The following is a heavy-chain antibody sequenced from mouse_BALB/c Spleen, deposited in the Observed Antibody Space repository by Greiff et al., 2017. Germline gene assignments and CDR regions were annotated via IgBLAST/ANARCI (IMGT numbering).Heavy chain of an antibody. J-gene: IGHJ4*01. V-gene: IGHV5-9-4*01. D-gene: IGHD2-1*01. Sequence: EVMLVESGGGLVKPGGSLKLSCAASGFTFSSYAMSWVRQSPEKRLEWVAEISSGGSYTYYPDTVMGRFTISRDNAKNTLYLEMSSLRSEDTAMYYCAREGNYSAMDYWGQGTSVTVSS. CDR1: GFTFSSYA. CDR2: ISSGGSYT. CDR3: AREGNYSAMDY.